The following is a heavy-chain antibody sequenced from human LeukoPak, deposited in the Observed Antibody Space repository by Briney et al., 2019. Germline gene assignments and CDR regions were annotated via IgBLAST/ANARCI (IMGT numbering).Heavy chain of an antibody. CDR3: AGPGAGDLDY. CDR1: GGPFTLYY. Sequence: PSETLSLTCAVYGGPFTLYYWSWIRQPPGKGLEWIGEINHSGSTNYSPSLKSRVTMSVDTSKNQFSLRLSSVTAADTAVYYCAGPGAGDLDYWGQGTLVTVSS. J-gene: IGHJ4*02. V-gene: IGHV4-34*01. D-gene: IGHD3-10*01. CDR2: INHSGST.